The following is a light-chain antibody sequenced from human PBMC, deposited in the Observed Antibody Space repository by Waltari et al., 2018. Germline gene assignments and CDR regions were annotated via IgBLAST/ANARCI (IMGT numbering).Light chain of an antibody. V-gene: IGLV1-44*01. Sequence: QSVLTPPPSASGTPGQRVTISCSGSRPNTGSNTVNWYQQLPGLGPKLLIYSTSRRPSGVPDRFSGSKSGTSASLAISGLQSEDEADYYCAAWDDSLNAYVFGTGTEVTV. J-gene: IGLJ1*01. CDR1: RPNTGSNT. CDR2: STS. CDR3: AAWDDSLNAYV.